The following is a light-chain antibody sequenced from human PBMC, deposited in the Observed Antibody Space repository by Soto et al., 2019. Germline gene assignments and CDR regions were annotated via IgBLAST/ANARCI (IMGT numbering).Light chain of an antibody. CDR3: QQYDSSPKT. V-gene: IGKV3-20*01. J-gene: IGKJ1*01. CDR2: GAS. CDR1: QSVGSSF. Sequence: EIVLTQSPGTLSLSPGARATLSGRASQSVGSSFIAWYQHKPGQAPRLLIYGASSRATGIPDRFSGSGSGTDFTLTISRLEPEDFAVYYCQQYDSSPKTFGQGTKVDIK.